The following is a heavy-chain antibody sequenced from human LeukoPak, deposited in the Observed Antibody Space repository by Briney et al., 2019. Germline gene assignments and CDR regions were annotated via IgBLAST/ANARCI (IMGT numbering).Heavy chain of an antibody. V-gene: IGHV4-39*07. J-gene: IGHJ4*02. D-gene: IGHD4-17*01. CDR2: IYYSGST. CDR1: GGSISSSSYY. Sequence: PSETLSLTCTVSGGSISSSSYYWGWIRQPPGKGLEWIGSIYYSGSTYYNPSLKSRVTISVDTSKNQFSLKLSSVTAADTAVYYCARAQSDYGDYVRFEGDYFDYWGQGTLATVPS. CDR3: ARAQSDYGDYVRFEGDYFDY.